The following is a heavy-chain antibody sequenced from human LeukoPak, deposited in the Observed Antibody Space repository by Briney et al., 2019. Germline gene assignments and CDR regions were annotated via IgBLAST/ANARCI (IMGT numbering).Heavy chain of an antibody. CDR3: AKDESGYCSGGSCYTLEY. CDR1: GFTFSSYG. Sequence: GGSLRLSCAASGFTFSSYGMHWVRQAPGKGLGWVAVISYDGSNKYYADSVKGRFTISRDNSKNTLYLQMNSLRAEDTAVYYCAKDESGYCSGGSCYTLEYWGQGTLVTVSS. D-gene: IGHD2-15*01. CDR2: ISYDGSNK. J-gene: IGHJ4*02. V-gene: IGHV3-30*18.